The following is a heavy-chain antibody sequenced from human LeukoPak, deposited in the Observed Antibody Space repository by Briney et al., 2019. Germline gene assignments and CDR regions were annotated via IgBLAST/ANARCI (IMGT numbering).Heavy chain of an antibody. Sequence: PGGSLRLSCAASGFTFSSYEMNWVRQAPGKGLEWVSYISSSGSTIYYADSVKSRFTISRDNAGNSLYLQMNSLSAEDTAVYYCATWGYYDSSGYSPEFDYGGQGTLVTVSS. CDR1: GFTFSSYE. V-gene: IGHV3-48*03. D-gene: IGHD3-22*01. J-gene: IGHJ4*02. CDR3: ATWGYYDSSGYSPEFDY. CDR2: ISSSGSTI.